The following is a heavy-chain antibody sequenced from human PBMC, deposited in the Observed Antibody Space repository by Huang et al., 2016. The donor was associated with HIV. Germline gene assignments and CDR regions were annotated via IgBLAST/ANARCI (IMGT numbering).Heavy chain of an antibody. D-gene: IGHD1-1*01. J-gene: IGHJ3*02. Sequence: QVQLQQWGAGLLKPSATLSLTCAVYGGSFSGYYWSWIRQAPGKGREWIGEINHSGSTNYNPSLKSRRTISGDTSKNQCSLKRSSVTAADTAVYYCARERMMSWLDDHDAFDIWGQGTMVTVSS. CDR2: INHSGST. CDR1: GGSFSGYY. V-gene: IGHV4-34*01. CDR3: ARERMMSWLDDHDAFDI.